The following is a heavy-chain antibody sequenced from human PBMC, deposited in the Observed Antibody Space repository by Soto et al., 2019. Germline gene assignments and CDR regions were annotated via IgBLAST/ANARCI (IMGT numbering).Heavy chain of an antibody. CDR1: GFTFDDYA. CDR2: ISWNSGSI. D-gene: IGHD3-3*01. Sequence: PGGSLRLSCAASGFTFDDYAMHWVRQAPGKGLEWVSGISWNSGSIGYTDSVKGRFTISRDNAKNSLYLQMNSLRAEDTALYYCAKDPFGVVTPDAFDIWGQGTMVTVSS. CDR3: AKDPFGVVTPDAFDI. J-gene: IGHJ3*02. V-gene: IGHV3-9*01.